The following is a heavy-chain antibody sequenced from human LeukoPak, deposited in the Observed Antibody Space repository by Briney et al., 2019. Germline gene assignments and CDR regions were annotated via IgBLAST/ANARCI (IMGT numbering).Heavy chain of an antibody. D-gene: IGHD1-1*01. J-gene: IGHJ4*02. Sequence: ATVNVSCTASGYTFINYYMHWVRQAPGQGLEWVGVINPSDYSTTYAQKFQGRLTMTRDTSTSTVYMDLSSLRSEDTAIYYCARHSLPGTTPFDYWGQGTLVTVSS. CDR1: GYTFINYY. V-gene: IGHV1-46*01. CDR3: ARHSLPGTTPFDY. CDR2: INPSDYST.